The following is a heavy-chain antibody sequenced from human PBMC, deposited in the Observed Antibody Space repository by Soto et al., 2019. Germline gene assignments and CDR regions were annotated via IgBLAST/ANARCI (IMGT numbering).Heavy chain of an antibody. CDR2: INHSGST. CDR1: GGSFPGCY. J-gene: IGHJ4*02. D-gene: IGHD2-8*02. V-gene: IGHV4-34*01. CDR3: ARDKITGLFDY. Sequence: PSETLSLTCAVYGGSFPGCYWTWIRQPPGTGLEWIGEINHSGSTNYNPSLKSRVTISVDTSKNQFSLKLTSVTAADTAVYYCARDKITGLFDYWGQGTLVTVS.